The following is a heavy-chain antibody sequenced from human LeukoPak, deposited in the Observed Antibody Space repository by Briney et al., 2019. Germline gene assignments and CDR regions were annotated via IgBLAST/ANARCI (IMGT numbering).Heavy chain of an antibody. CDR2: ISSSGGTI. V-gene: IGHV3-48*03. D-gene: IGHD6-6*01. CDR1: GFTFSSYE. J-gene: IGHJ4*02. CDR3: AREASQSFDY. Sequence: GGSLRLSCAASGFTFSSYEMNWVRQAPGKGLEWVSYISSSGGTIYYEDSVKGRFTISRDNAKNSLYLQMSSLRAEDTAVYYCAREASQSFDYWGQGTLVTVSS.